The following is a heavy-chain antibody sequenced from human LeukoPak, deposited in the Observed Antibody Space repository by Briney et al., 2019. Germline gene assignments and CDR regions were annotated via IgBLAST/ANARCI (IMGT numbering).Heavy chain of an antibody. CDR1: GFTFNNYA. CDR2: ISASGGTT. Sequence: GGSLRLSCAASGFTFNNYAMSWVRQAPGKGLEWVSAISASGGTTYYADSVKGRFTISRDNSESTLFLQMNSLRAEDTAVYYRAKEPREYCSSTSCPSWFDSWGQGTLVTVSS. D-gene: IGHD2-2*01. J-gene: IGHJ5*01. V-gene: IGHV3-23*01. CDR3: AKEPREYCSSTSCPSWFDS.